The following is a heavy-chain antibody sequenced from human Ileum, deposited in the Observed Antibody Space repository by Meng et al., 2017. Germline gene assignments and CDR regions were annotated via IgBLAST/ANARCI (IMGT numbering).Heavy chain of an antibody. CDR2: INHSGGT. J-gene: IGHJ4*02. CDR1: GGYFSGYY. Sequence: QVQLQHWWAGLLKPSETLSLTCAVYGGYFSGYYWSWIRQPPGKGLEWIGEINHSGGTNYNPSLKSRVTISVDTSKNQFSLKLSSVTAADTAVYYCARGGGRYGPDFDYWGQGTLVTVSS. V-gene: IGHV4-34*01. D-gene: IGHD3-16*01. CDR3: ARGGGRYGPDFDY.